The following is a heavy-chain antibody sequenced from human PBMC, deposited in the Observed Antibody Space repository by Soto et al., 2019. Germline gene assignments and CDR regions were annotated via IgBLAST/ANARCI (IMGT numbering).Heavy chain of an antibody. CDR2: ISNDGDDK. D-gene: IGHD2-21*02. J-gene: IGHJ4*02. CDR3: ARGGGFCGADCYKGGIDY. CDR1: GFTFSPYT. V-gene: IGHV3-30-3*01. Sequence: QVQLVESGGGVVQPGRSLRLSCAASGFTFSPYTMHWVRQTPGKGLEWVAVISNDGDDKDYADSVKGRFTVSRDNSKSTLYVQMSSLRAEDTALYYCARGGGFCGADCYKGGIDYWGQGTLVTVSP.